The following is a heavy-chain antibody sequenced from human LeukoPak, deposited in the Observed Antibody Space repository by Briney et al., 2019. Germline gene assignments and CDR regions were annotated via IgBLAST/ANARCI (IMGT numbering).Heavy chain of an antibody. CDR1: GFTFDDYA. D-gene: IGHD6-13*01. V-gene: IGHV3-9*01. Sequence: PGGSLRLSCAASGFTFDDYAMHWVRQAPGKGLEWVSGIGWNSGGIVYADSMKGRFTISRDNAKKSLYLQMNSLGAEDTALYYCVKVTAAGFVDHWGQGTLVTVSS. CDR3: VKVTAAGFVDH. CDR2: IGWNSGGI. J-gene: IGHJ4*02.